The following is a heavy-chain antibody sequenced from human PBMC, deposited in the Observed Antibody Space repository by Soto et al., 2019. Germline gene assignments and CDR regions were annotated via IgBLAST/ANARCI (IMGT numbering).Heavy chain of an antibody. D-gene: IGHD3-3*01. CDR2: INSDGSST. Sequence: EVQLVESGGGLVQPGGSLRLSCAASGFTFSSYWMHWVRQAPGKGLVWVSRINSDGSSTSYADSVKGRFNISRDNAKNTLYLQMNSLRAEDTAVYYCARNSYDFWSGYPAPFDYWGQGTLVTVSS. J-gene: IGHJ4*02. CDR3: ARNSYDFWSGYPAPFDY. V-gene: IGHV3-74*01. CDR1: GFTFSSYW.